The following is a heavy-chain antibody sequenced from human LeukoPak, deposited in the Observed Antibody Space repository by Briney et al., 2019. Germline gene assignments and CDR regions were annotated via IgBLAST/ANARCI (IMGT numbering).Heavy chain of an antibody. D-gene: IGHD2-21*02. CDR3: ARQRPNSDCFDY. Sequence: GGSLRLSCAASGFTFRTYAMSWVRQAPGKGLEWVSVISGSGDSTHYADSVKGRFTISRDNSKNTLYLQVNSLRAEDTAVYYCARQRPNSDCFDYWGQGTLVTVSS. CDR2: ISGSGDST. CDR1: GFTFRTYA. V-gene: IGHV3-23*01. J-gene: IGHJ4*02.